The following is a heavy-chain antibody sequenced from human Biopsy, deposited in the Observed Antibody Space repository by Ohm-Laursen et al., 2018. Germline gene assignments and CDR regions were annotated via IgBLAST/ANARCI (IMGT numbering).Heavy chain of an antibody. CDR2: IDPKSGGT. CDR1: AYSFGDHR. CDR3: ARELGDFWGGRQFDF. D-gene: IGHD3-3*01. Sequence: EASVKVSCKVSAYSFGDHRIHWVRQAPGQGLEWMGWIDPKSGGTNYAQKFQGRATMTRDTSISTTYMELRRLTSDDTAVFYCARELGDFWGGRQFDFWGQGTLVTVSS. J-gene: IGHJ5*01. V-gene: IGHV1-2*02.